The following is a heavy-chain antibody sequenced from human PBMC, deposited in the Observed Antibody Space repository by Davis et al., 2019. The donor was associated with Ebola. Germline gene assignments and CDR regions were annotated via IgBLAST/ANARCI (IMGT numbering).Heavy chain of an antibody. CDR3: AREGSMATPHLDY. V-gene: IGHV4-59*01. D-gene: IGHD5-24*01. CDR1: GDSMTYYY. Sequence: MPSETLSLTCTVSGDSMTYYYWTWIRQIPGKGLEWIGYVYYSGSTNYNPSLKGRATIAVDTSKNQFSLKVDSVTAADTAVYFCAREGSMATPHLDYWGQGILVTVSA. J-gene: IGHJ4*02. CDR2: VYYSGST.